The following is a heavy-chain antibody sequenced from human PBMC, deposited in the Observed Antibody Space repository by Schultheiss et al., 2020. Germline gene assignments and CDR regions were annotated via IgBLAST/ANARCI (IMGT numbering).Heavy chain of an antibody. J-gene: IGHJ5*02. CDR2: ISGSGGST. CDR1: GFTFSSYA. CDR3: AKGSGQWLVPSWFDP. V-gene: IGHV3-23*01. D-gene: IGHD6-19*01. Sequence: WGSLRLSCAASGFTFSSYAMSWVRQAPGKGLEWVSAISGSGGSTYYADSVKGRFTISRDNSKNTLYLQMNSLRAEDTAVYYCAKGSGQWLVPSWFDPWGQGTLVTVSS.